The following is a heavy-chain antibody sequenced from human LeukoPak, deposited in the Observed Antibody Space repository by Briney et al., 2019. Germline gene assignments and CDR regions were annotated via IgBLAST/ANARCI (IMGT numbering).Heavy chain of an antibody. V-gene: IGHV1-2*02. J-gene: IGHJ3*01. Sequence: ASVKVSCKASGYPFTAYYIHWVRQAPGQGLEWMAWINPKSGDRNYAQKFQGRVTMTRDTSISTIYMELRSLKSDDTAVFYCAREILATSNAFDFWGQGTMVTVSS. CDR2: INPKSGDR. CDR1: GYPFTAYY. D-gene: IGHD2/OR15-2a*01. CDR3: AREILATSNAFDF.